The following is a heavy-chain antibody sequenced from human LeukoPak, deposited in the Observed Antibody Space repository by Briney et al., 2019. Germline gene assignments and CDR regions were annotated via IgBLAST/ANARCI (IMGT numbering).Heavy chain of an antibody. CDR3: ARERAAGFDY. Sequence: ASVKVSCKASGYTFTSYGISWVRQAPGQGLEWMGLINPTGGSTGYAQKFQGRVTMTRDMSTSTDYMELRSLRSDDTAVYYCARERAAGFDYWGQGTLVTVSS. J-gene: IGHJ4*02. CDR1: GYTFTSYG. V-gene: IGHV1-46*01. CDR2: INPTGGST. D-gene: IGHD6-25*01.